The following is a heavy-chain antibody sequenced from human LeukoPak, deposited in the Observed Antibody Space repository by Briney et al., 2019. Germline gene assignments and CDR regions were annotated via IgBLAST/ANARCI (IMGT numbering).Heavy chain of an antibody. V-gene: IGHV1-18*01. CDR3: AGWYGDYVGLDY. Sequence: ASVKVSCKASGYTFTSYGISLVRQAPGQGLEWMGWISAYNGNTNYAQELQGRVTMTTDTSTSTAYMELRSLRSDDTAVYYCAGWYGDYVGLDYWGQGTLVTVSS. D-gene: IGHD4-17*01. CDR1: GYTFTSYG. CDR2: ISAYNGNT. J-gene: IGHJ4*02.